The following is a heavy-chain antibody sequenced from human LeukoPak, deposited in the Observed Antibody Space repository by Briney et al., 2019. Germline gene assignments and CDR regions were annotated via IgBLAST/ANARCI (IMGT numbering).Heavy chain of an antibody. Sequence: PGGSLRLSCTAPGFTFGVYAVTWVRQDPGKGRECVGFIRSKAYGGTPEYTPCVKGRFSISRDDTKSIACKQMNSLYTEDTAVYFCARRGGWYTDYWGQGTLVTVSS. CDR1: GFTFGVYA. D-gene: IGHD6-19*01. CDR2: IRSKAYGGTP. V-gene: IGHV3-49*04. CDR3: ARRGGWYTDY. J-gene: IGHJ4*02.